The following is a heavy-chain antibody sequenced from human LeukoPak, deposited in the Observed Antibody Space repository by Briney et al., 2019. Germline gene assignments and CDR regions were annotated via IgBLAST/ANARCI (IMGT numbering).Heavy chain of an antibody. J-gene: IGHJ4*02. V-gene: IGHV3-30*18. Sequence: GGSLRLSCAASGFTFSSYGMHWVRQAPGKGLEWVAVISYDGSNKYYAGSVKGRFTISRDNSKNTLYLQMNSLRAEDTAVYYCAKDGPEYSSSSSHFDYWGQGTLVTVSS. CDR1: GFTFSSYG. D-gene: IGHD6-6*01. CDR2: ISYDGSNK. CDR3: AKDGPEYSSSSSHFDY.